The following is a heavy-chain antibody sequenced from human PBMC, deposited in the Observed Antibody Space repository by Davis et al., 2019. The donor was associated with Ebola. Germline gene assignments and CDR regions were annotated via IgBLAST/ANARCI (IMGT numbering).Heavy chain of an antibody. J-gene: IGHJ1*01. CDR2: IHSDGSST. V-gene: IGHV3-74*01. CDR1: GFTFSNYW. D-gene: IGHD2/OR15-2a*01. Sequence: GESLKISCEASGFTFSNYWMHWVRQAPGKGLVWVSQIHSDGSSTNYADSVKGRFTISRDNADNFLFLQMNSLRAEDTAVYYCLRIESGEYFYHWGQGTLVTVSS. CDR3: LRIESGEYFYH.